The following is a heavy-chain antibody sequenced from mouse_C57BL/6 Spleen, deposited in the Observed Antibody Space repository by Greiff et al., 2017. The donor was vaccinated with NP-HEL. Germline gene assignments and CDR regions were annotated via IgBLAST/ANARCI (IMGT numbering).Heavy chain of an antibody. CDR1: GFSLTSYG. V-gene: IGHV2-2*01. Sequence: VQRVESGPGLVQPSQSLSITCTVSGFSLTSYGVHWVRQSPGKGLEWLGVIWSGGSTDYNAAFISRLSISKDNSKSQVFFKMNSLQADDTAIYYCARYDGYYPYYAMDYWGQGTSVTVSS. CDR3: ARYDGYYPYYAMDY. J-gene: IGHJ4*01. CDR2: IWSGGST. D-gene: IGHD2-3*01.